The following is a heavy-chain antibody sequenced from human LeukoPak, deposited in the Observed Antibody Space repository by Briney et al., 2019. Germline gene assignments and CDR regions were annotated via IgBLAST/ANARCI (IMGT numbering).Heavy chain of an antibody. CDR3: ARREGDLSGFDY. Sequence: SETLSLTCTVSGGSISSYYWSWIRQPPGKGLEWIGYIYYSGSTNYNPSLKSRVTVSVDTSKNQFSLKLSSVTAADTAVYYCARREGDLSGFDYWGQGTLVTVSS. CDR1: GGSISSYY. CDR2: IYYSGST. V-gene: IGHV4-59*01. J-gene: IGHJ4*02. D-gene: IGHD1-26*01.